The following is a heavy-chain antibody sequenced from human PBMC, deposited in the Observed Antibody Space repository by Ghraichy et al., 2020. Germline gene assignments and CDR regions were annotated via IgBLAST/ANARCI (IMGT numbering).Heavy chain of an antibody. CDR2: MNPNSGNT. CDR3: ARGHVRRNPNL. Sequence: ASVKVSCKASGYTFTSYDISWVRQATGQGLEWMGWMNPNSGNTGYAQKFQGRVTMTTNTSISTAYMELSSLRSEDTAVYYCARGHVRRNPNLWGQGTLVTVSS. V-gene: IGHV1-8*01. J-gene: IGHJ4*02. CDR1: GYTFTSYD. D-gene: IGHD3-16*01.